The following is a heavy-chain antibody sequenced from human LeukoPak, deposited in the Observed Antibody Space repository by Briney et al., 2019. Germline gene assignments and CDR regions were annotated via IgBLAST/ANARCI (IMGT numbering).Heavy chain of an antibody. CDR3: TKPTTGYSSGQYPGWPADH. D-gene: IGHD3-22*01. Sequence: GGSLRLSCAAYGFTFSYYAMHWVRQAPGKGLEWVSGISWNSGSRGYADSVKGRFSISRHNSKNTVYLPMDSLRGEDTAVYYCTKPTTGYSSGQYPGWPADHWGQGALVTVSS. CDR2: ISWNSGSR. CDR1: GFTFSYYA. V-gene: IGHV3-23*01. J-gene: IGHJ4*02.